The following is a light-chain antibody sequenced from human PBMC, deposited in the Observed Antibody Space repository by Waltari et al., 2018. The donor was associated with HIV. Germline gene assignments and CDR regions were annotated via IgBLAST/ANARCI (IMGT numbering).Light chain of an antibody. J-gene: IGKJ1*01. Sequence: EIVMTQSPATLSVSPGERATLSCRASQSVSRNLAWYQQKPGQAPRLLIYGASTRATGIPARFSGSGSGTEFTLTISSLQSEDFAVYYCQQYTNWPPLTFGQGTKVEIK. CDR3: QQYTNWPPLT. CDR1: QSVSRN. V-gene: IGKV3-15*01. CDR2: GAS.